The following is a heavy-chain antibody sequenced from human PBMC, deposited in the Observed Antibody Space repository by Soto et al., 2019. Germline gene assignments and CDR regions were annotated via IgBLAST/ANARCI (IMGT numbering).Heavy chain of an antibody. CDR3: ARYVSGGFGELYAGWFDP. D-gene: IGHD3-10*01. CDR1: GGSISSSSYY. CDR2: IYYSGST. V-gene: IGHV4-39*01. J-gene: IGHJ5*02. Sequence: SETLSLTCTVSGGSISSSSYYWGWIRQPPGKGLEWIGSIYYSGSTCYNPSLKSRVTISVDTSKNQFSLKLSSVTAADTAVYYCARYVSGGFGELYAGWFDPWGQGTLVTVSS.